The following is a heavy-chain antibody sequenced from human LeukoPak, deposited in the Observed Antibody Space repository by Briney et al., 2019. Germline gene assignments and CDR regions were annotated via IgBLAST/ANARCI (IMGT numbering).Heavy chain of an antibody. CDR1: GYPFRSFS. V-gene: IGHV3-21*01. J-gene: IGHJ3*02. CDR2: ISSSSTYI. D-gene: IGHD3-22*01. CDR3: ARAEGYYDSSGNDAFDI. Sequence: GGSLRLSCVASGYPFRSFSMDWVRQAPGKGLEWVSSISSSSTYIYYADSVKGRFTISGDNAKNSLYLQMNSLRVEDTAVYYCARAEGYYDSSGNDAFDIWGQGTMVTVSS.